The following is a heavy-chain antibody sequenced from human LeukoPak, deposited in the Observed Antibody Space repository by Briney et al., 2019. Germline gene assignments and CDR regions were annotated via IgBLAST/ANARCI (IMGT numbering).Heavy chain of an antibody. CDR3: AGTMVRGVYDY. CDR2: IIPIIGTA. D-gene: IGHD3-10*01. CDR1: GGTFSSYA. J-gene: IGHJ4*02. V-gene: IGHV1-69*06. Sequence: ASVKVSCKASGGTFSSYAISWVRQAPGQGLEWMGGIIPIIGTANYAQKFQGRVTITADKSTSTAYMELSSLRSEDTAVYYCAGTMVRGVYDYWGQGTLVTVSS.